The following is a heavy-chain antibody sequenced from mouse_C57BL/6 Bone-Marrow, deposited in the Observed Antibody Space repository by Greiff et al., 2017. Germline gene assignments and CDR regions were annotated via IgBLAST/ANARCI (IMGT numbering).Heavy chain of an antibody. Sequence: VQLQQPGAELVKPGASVKLSCKASGYTFTSYWMQWVKQRPGQGLEWIGEIDPSDSYTNYNQKFKGKATVTVDTSSSTAYMQLSSLTSEDSAVYYCARGTFSNYWYFDVWGTGTTVTVSS. CDR3: ARGTFSNYWYFDV. CDR1: GYTFTSYW. CDR2: IDPSDSYT. J-gene: IGHJ1*03. V-gene: IGHV1-50*01. D-gene: IGHD2-5*01.